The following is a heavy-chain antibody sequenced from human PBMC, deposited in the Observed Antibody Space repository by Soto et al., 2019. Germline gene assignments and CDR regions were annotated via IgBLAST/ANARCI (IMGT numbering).Heavy chain of an antibody. Sequence: QVQLVQSGAEVKKPGSSVKVSCKASGGTFSSYAISWVRQAPGQGLEWMGGIIPIFGTANYAQKFQGRVTITADESTSTAYMELSSLRSEDTAVYYCARDAGETTVVTSPGYYGMDVWGQGTTVTVSS. D-gene: IGHD4-17*01. CDR1: GGTFSSYA. V-gene: IGHV1-69*01. CDR3: ARDAGETTVVTSPGYYGMDV. CDR2: IIPIFGTA. J-gene: IGHJ6*02.